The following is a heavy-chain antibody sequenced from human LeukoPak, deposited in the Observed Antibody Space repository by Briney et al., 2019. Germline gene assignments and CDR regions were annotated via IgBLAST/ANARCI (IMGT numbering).Heavy chain of an antibody. V-gene: IGHV3-23*01. CDR2: ISGSGGST. J-gene: IGHJ4*02. Sequence: PGRSLRLSCAASGFTFSSYAMSWVRQAPGKGLEWVSAISGSGGSTYYADSVKGRFTISRDNSKNTLYLQMNSLRAEDTAVYYCAKGTMVRGVTSYFDYWGQGTLVTVSS. CDR3: AKGTMVRGVTSYFDY. D-gene: IGHD3-10*01. CDR1: GFTFSSYA.